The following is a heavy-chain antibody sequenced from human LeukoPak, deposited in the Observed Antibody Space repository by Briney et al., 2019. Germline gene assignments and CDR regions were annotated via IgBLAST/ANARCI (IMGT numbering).Heavy chain of an antibody. Sequence: SETLSLTCAVYGGSFSGYYWSWIRQPPGKGLEWIGEINHSGSTNYNPSLKSRVTISVDTSKNQFSLKLSSVTAADTAVYYCARGSKWPPGYWGQGTLVTVSS. D-gene: IGHD5-12*01. CDR1: GGSFSGYY. CDR2: INHSGST. J-gene: IGHJ4*02. V-gene: IGHV4-34*01. CDR3: ARGSKWPPGY.